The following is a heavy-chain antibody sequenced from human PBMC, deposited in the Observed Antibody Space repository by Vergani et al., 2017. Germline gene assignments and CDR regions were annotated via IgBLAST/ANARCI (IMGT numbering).Heavy chain of an antibody. V-gene: IGHV1-69*11. D-gene: IGHD2-2*01. Sequence: VQLLESGGGLVQPGGSLRLSCAASGFTFSSYVISWLRQAPGQGLDGMGRTIPILGTANYAQKFQGRVTMTADESTSTAYMEMSSLRSEDTAVYYCARDQERCSSTSCYGWFDPWGQGTLVTVSA. CDR2: TIPILGTA. CDR3: ARDQERCSSTSCYGWFDP. J-gene: IGHJ5*02. CDR1: GFTFSSYV.